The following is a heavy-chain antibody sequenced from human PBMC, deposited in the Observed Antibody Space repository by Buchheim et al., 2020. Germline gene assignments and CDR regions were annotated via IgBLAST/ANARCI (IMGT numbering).Heavy chain of an antibody. CDR2: ISGSGHNT. V-gene: IGHV3-23*01. J-gene: IGHJ6*02. Sequence: EVQLLESGGGLVQPGGSLRLSCAASGFTFSSYAMSWVRQAPGKGLEWVSGISGSGHNTYYADSVKGRFTISRDNSKNTLYLQMNSLRAEDTAVYYCAGSSWSRYYYYYGMDVWGQGTT. D-gene: IGHD6-13*01. CDR1: GFTFSSYA. CDR3: AGSSWSRYYYYYGMDV.